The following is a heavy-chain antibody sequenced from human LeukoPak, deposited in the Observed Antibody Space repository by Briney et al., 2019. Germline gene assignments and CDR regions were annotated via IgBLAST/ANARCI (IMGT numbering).Heavy chain of an antibody. J-gene: IGHJ4*02. Sequence: PGGSLRLSCAASGFTFSSYAMSWVRQAPGKGLEWVSAISGSGGSTYYADSVKGRFTLSRDNSKNTLYLQMNSLRAEDTAVYYCAKDSCSEVPAAKGCGFDYWGRGTLVTVSS. CDR2: ISGSGGST. CDR3: AKDSCSEVPAAKGCGFDY. V-gene: IGHV3-23*01. CDR1: GFTFSSYA. D-gene: IGHD2-2*01.